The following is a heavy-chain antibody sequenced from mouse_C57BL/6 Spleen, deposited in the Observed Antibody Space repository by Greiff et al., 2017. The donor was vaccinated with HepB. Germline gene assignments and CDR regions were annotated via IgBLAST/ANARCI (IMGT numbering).Heavy chain of an antibody. V-gene: IGHV1-76*01. Sequence: VQLQQSGAELVRPGASVKLSCKASGYTFTDYYINWVKQRPGQGLEWIARIYPGSGNTYYNEKFKGKATLTAEKSSSTAYMQLSSLTSEDSAVYFCVITTVAWYFDVWGTGTTVTVSS. J-gene: IGHJ1*03. CDR2: IYPGSGNT. CDR1: GYTFTDYY. CDR3: VITTVAWYFDV. D-gene: IGHD1-1*01.